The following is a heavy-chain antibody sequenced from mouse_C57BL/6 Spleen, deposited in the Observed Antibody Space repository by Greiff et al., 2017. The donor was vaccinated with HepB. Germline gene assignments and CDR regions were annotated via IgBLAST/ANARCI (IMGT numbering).Heavy chain of an antibody. D-gene: IGHD4-1*01. Sequence: VQLKESGPGLVQPSQSLSITCTVSGFSLTSYGVHWVRQSPGKGLEWLGVIWRGGSTDYNAAFMSRLSITKDNSKSQVFFKMNSLQAEDTAIYYCAKNRAGSYAMDYWGQGTSVTVSS. CDR3: AKNRAGSYAMDY. J-gene: IGHJ4*01. CDR2: IWRGGST. V-gene: IGHV2-5*01. CDR1: GFSLTSYG.